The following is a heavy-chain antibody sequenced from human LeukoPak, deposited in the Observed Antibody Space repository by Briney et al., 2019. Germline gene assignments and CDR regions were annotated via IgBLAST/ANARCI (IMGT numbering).Heavy chain of an antibody. CDR3: AAVGEVLWFGELLNDAFDI. J-gene: IGHJ3*02. V-gene: IGHV1-69*05. CDR1: GGTFSSYA. CDR2: IIPIFGTA. D-gene: IGHD3-10*01. Sequence: SVKVSCKASGGTFSSYAISWVRQAPGQGLEWMGGIIPIFGTANYAQKFQERVTITRDMSTSTAYMELSSLRSEDTAVYYCAAVGEVLWFGELLNDAFDIWGQGTMVTVSS.